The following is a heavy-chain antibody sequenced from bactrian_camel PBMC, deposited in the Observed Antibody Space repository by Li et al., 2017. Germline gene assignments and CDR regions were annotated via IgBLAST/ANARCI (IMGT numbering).Heavy chain of an antibody. CDR2: IDSDGST. V-gene: IGHV3S26*01. D-gene: IGHD3*01. Sequence: VQLVESGGGSVQAGGSLRLSCAASGYTYSSYCMGWFRQAPGKEREGVAAIDSDGSTSYADSVKGRFTISQDNAKNTLYLQMNSLKPEDTAMYYCAAAALTYDCYSWRGLNSYDYHNWGQGTQVTVS. CDR3: AAAALTYDCYSWRGLNSYDYHN. CDR1: GYTYSSYC. J-gene: IGHJ4*01.